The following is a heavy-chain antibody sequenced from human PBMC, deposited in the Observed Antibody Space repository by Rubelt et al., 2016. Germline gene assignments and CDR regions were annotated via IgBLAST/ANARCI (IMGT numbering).Heavy chain of an antibody. J-gene: IGHJ4*02. V-gene: IGHV4-34*11. CDR1: GGSFSGYY. Sequence: QAQLQQWGAGLLKPSETLSLTCAVYGGSFSGYYWSWIRQPPGKGLEWIGYIYYSGSTNYNPSLKSRGAISVEPSKSQFALKLSSVTAADTAVYYCARQGQEAYFFDYWGQGTLVTVSS. CDR2: IYYSGST. CDR3: ARQGQEAYFFDY.